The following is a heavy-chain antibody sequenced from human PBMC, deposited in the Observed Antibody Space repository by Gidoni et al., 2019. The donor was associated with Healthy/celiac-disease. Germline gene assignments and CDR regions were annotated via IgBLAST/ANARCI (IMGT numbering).Heavy chain of an antibody. CDR1: GFTVSSNY. D-gene: IGHD6-19*01. CDR2: IYSGGST. J-gene: IGHJ5*01. V-gene: IGHV3-53*04. Sequence: EVQLVESGGGLVQPGGSLRLSCAASGFTVSSNYMSWVRQAPGKGLEWVSVIYSGGSTYYADSGKGRFTISRHNSKNTLYLQMNSLRAEDTAVYYCAGDSGYSSGWFVYWGQGTLVTVSS. CDR3: AGDSGYSSGWFVY.